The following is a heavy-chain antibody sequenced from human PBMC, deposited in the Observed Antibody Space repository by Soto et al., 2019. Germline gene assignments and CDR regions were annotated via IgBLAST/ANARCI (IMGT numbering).Heavy chain of an antibody. D-gene: IGHD1-26*01. CDR3: ASLDYYGSWLDP. Sequence: LQLQESGSGLVQPSQTLSLTCALSGGSVTMSSFSWAWVRQPPGRGLQWIGYISHSGATSSDPTLKSRVTKSRDRAKNQFSRKLTSVTAAYTAVYYCASLDYYGSWLDPWGQGTLVTVSS. V-gene: IGHV4-30-2*01. CDR1: GGSVTMSSFS. CDR2: ISHSGAT. J-gene: IGHJ5*02.